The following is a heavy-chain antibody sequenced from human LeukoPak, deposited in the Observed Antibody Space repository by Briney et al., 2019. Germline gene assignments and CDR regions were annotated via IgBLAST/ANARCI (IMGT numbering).Heavy chain of an antibody. CDR1: GFTFSSYA. CDR2: ISGSGGST. Sequence: TGGSLRLSCAASGFTFSSYAMSWVRQAPGKGLEWVSAISGSGGSTYYADSVKGRFTISRDNSKNTLYLQMNSLRVEDTAVYYCAKNSYLNYYDSSGYYYHAFDIWGQGTMVTVSS. V-gene: IGHV3-23*01. J-gene: IGHJ3*02. D-gene: IGHD3-22*01. CDR3: AKNSYLNYYDSSGYYYHAFDI.